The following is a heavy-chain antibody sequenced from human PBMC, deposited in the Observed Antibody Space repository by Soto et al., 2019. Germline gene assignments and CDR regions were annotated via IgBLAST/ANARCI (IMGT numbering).Heavy chain of an antibody. J-gene: IGHJ4*01. D-gene: IGHD6-19*01. V-gene: IGHV4-34*01. Sequence: QVQLQQWGAGLLKPSETLSLTCAVYGGSFSDFYWTWIRQPPGKGLEWIGDINHSGSTNYNPSPKSRVAISVDASKNRFSLSRTSVTAAGTAVYYCGPRGAVGDPRGYWGHGALVLVSS. CDR1: GGSFSDFY. CDR3: GPRGAVGDPRGY. CDR2: INHSGST.